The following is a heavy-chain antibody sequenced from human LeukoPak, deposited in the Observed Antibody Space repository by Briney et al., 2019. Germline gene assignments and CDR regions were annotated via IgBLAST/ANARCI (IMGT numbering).Heavy chain of an antibody. D-gene: IGHD2-21*02. J-gene: IGHJ4*02. V-gene: IGHV3-48*01. CDR2: ITLSTSTI. CDR1: GFTFSNYN. CDR3: AKSRFTPIVVVTALDY. Sequence: GGSLRLSCAASGFTFSNYNMHWVRQAPGKGLEWISYITLSTSTIYYADSVKGRFIISRDNSKNMLYLQMNSLRAEDTAVYYCAKSRFTPIVVVTALDYWGQGTLVTVSS.